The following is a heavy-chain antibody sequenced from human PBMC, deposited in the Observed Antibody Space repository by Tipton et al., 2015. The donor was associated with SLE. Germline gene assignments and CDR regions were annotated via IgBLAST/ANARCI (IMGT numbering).Heavy chain of an antibody. J-gene: IGHJ4*02. Sequence: GSLRLSCAASGFTLGSYAMSWVRQAPGKGLEWVSAISGSGGSTYYADSVKGRFTISRDNSKNTLYLQMNSLRAEDTAVYYCAKDWAASIHSGSYGTFDHWGQGTLVTVSS. CDR3: AKDWAASIHSGSYGTFDH. V-gene: IGHV3-23*01. CDR2: ISGSGGST. CDR1: GFTLGSYA. D-gene: IGHD1-26*01.